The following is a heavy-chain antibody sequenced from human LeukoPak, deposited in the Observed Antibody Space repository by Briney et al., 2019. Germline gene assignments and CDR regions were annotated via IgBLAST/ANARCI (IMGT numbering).Heavy chain of an antibody. D-gene: IGHD3-3*01. Sequence: GRSLRLSCAASGFTFSSYAMHWVRQAPGKGLEWVAVISYDGSNKYYADSVKGRFTISRDNSKNTLYLQMSSLRAEDTAVYYCARVPVRFLDPLGSWFDPWGQGTLVTVSS. CDR2: ISYDGSNK. CDR3: ARVPVRFLDPLGSWFDP. J-gene: IGHJ5*02. V-gene: IGHV3-30-3*01. CDR1: GFTFSSYA.